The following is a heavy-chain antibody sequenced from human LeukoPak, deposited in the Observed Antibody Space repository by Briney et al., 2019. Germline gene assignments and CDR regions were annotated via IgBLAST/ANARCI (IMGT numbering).Heavy chain of an antibody. CDR3: TTYGSGRKFDY. J-gene: IGHJ4*02. D-gene: IGHD3-10*01. CDR2: IKSTTEGGTT. Sequence: GGSLRLSCAASGLTFSNAWMSWVRQAPGKGLEWVGRIKSTTEGGTTDYAAPVKGRFTISRDDSTNTLYLQMNSLKSEDTAVYYCTTYGSGRKFDYWGQGILVTVSS. V-gene: IGHV3-15*01. CDR1: GLTFSNAW.